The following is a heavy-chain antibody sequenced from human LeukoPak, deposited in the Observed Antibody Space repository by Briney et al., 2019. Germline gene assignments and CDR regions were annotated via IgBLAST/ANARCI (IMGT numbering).Heavy chain of an antibody. Sequence: PGGSLRLSCAASGFTFSTYAMSWVRQAPGKGLEWVSALSGSGGSTVYADSVKGRFTISRDNSKNTLYLQMNSLRAEDTALYYCAKDDYYDSSGSYRHWGQGTLVTVSS. J-gene: IGHJ4*02. V-gene: IGHV3-23*01. D-gene: IGHD3-22*01. CDR1: GFTFSTYA. CDR2: LSGSGGST. CDR3: AKDDYYDSSGSYRH.